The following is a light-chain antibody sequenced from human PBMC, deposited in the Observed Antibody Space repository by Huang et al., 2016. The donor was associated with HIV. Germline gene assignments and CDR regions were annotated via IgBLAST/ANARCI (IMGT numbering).Light chain of an antibody. V-gene: IGKV3-20*01. CDR2: GAV. Sequence: VLTQSPNTLSLSPGERATLSCRASQSVASSHLAWYQQKPGQAPRLLIYGAVTRAPGIPDRFSGSGSGTDFTLTISRLEPEDFAVYYCQQYGTSPLYTFGQGTKLEIK. J-gene: IGKJ2*01. CDR1: QSVASSH. CDR3: QQYGTSPLYT.